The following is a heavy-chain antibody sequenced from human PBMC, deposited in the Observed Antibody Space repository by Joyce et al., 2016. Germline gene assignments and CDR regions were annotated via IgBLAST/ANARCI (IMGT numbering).Heavy chain of an antibody. CDR2: SNANSSQT. Sequence: QVQLVQPGTEVKKPGALVTVSCKASGYAFNNYAMHWVRQAPGQMFKWMGWSNANSSQTRYSVKMEDRLTITRDPSESTWYMELSRLTCEETAINLDSRGGVEYCNGGGGLVDNDSLRGWGEETTVTVSS. CDR3: SRGGVEYCNGGGGLVDNDSLRG. D-gene: IGHD2/OR15-2a*01. V-gene: IGHV1-3*01. CDR1: GYAFNNYA. J-gene: IGHJ6*04.